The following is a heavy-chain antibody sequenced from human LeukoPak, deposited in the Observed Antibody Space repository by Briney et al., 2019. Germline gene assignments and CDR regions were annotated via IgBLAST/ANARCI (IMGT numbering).Heavy chain of an antibody. V-gene: IGHV3-21*01. CDR3: ARDPFEGSGSYLNWFDP. J-gene: IGHJ5*02. D-gene: IGHD3-10*01. Sequence: GGSLRLSCAASGFTFSSYSMNWVRQAPGKGLEWVSSISSSSSYIYYADSVKGRFTISRDNAKNSLYLQMNSLRAKDTAVYYCARDPFEGSGSYLNWFDPWGQGTLVTVSS. CDR1: GFTFSSYS. CDR2: ISSSSSYI.